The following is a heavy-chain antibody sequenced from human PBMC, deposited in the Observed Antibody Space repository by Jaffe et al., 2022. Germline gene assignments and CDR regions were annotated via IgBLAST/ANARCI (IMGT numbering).Heavy chain of an antibody. CDR1: GYSISSGYY. CDR3: ARHRFGALGDLDY. J-gene: IGHJ4*02. Sequence: QVQLQESGPGLVKPSETLSLTCAVSGYSISSGYYWGWIRQPPGKTLEWIGSISRTGNTFYTPSLKSRVTIAVDTSKNRVSLRLTSVTAADTAIYYCARHRFGALGDLDYWGQGTLVTVSS. D-gene: IGHD3-10*01. V-gene: IGHV4-38-2*01. CDR2: ISRTGNT.